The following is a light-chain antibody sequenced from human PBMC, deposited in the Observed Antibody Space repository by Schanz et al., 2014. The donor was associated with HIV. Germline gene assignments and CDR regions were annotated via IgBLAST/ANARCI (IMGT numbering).Light chain of an antibody. Sequence: QSVLTQPPSASGTPGQRVTISCSGSSSSIKPNAVNWDQQLPGTAPKLLIYNTYHRPSGVSDRFSGSKSGTSASLAISGLQSEDEADYYCTTWDDSLNGWVFGGGTKPTVL. CDR2: NTY. CDR3: TTWDDSLNGWV. V-gene: IGLV1-44*01. J-gene: IGLJ3*02. CDR1: SSSIKPNA.